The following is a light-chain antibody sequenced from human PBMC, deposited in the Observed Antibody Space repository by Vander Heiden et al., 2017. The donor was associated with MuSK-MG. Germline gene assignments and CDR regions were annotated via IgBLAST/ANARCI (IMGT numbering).Light chain of an antibody. J-gene: IGKJ3*01. CDR1: QSISSY. CDR3: QQSYSTPFT. V-gene: IGKV1-39*01. Sequence: DIQMTQSPSSLSASVGDRVTITCRASQSISSYLNWYQQKPVKAPKLLIYAASSLQSGVPSRFSGTGSRTDFTLTISILQPEDFATYYCQQSYSTPFTFRPWTKVDI. CDR2: AAS.